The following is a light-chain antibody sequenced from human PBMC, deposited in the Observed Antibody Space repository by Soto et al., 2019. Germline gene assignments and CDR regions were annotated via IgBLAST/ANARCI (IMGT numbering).Light chain of an antibody. Sequence: EIVLPQSPGTLSLSPGERATLSCRASQSVSSSYLAWYQQKPGQAPRPLIYGASSRAIGIPDRFSGSGSGTDCNLTISRMEPEEFAVDYCQQYGSSPWTFGQGTKVEIK. V-gene: IGKV3-20*01. J-gene: IGKJ1*01. CDR1: QSVSSSY. CDR3: QQYGSSPWT. CDR2: GAS.